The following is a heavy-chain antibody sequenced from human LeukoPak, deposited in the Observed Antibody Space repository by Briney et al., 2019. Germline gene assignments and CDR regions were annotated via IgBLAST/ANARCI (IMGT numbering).Heavy chain of an antibody. CDR3: ARDLVRRGDY. D-gene: IGHD3-16*02. J-gene: IGHJ4*02. CDR2: VIPIFGTA. CDR1: GGTFSSYA. Sequence: ASVKVSCKASGGTFSSYAISWVRQAPGQGLEWMGGVIPIFGTANYAQKFQGRVTITADESTSTAYMELSSLRSEDTAVYYCARDLVRRGDYWGQGTLVTVSS. V-gene: IGHV1-69*13.